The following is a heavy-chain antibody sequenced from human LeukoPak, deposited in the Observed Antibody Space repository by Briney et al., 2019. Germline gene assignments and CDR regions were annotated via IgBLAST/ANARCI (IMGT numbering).Heavy chain of an antibody. V-gene: IGHV3-21*01. CDR1: GFRFNSYG. CDR3: ARGGVPYYYYYMDV. Sequence: GGSLRLSCAASGFRFNSYGMTWVRLAPGKGLVGYSSISSSSNYRYYADSVKGRFTISRDNAKNSLFLQMNSLRAEDTAVYYCARGGVPYYYYYMDVWGKGTTVTVSS. CDR2: ISSSSNYR. D-gene: IGHD2-8*01. J-gene: IGHJ6*03.